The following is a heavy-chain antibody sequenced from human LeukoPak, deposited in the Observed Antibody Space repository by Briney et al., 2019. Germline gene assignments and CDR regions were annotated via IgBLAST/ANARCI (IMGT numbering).Heavy chain of an antibody. CDR1: GFTFSIYD. J-gene: IGHJ4*02. D-gene: IGHD1-26*01. V-gene: IGHV3-30*01. Sequence: GGSLRLSCAASGFTFSIYDTHWVRQAPGKGLEWVAAISLGGDIKVYADSVQGRFTISRDNTKNTLYLEMNSLTPEDTAIYYCARDQIVGVPDNLDYWGQGTLVTVSS. CDR2: ISLGGDIK. CDR3: ARDQIVGVPDNLDY.